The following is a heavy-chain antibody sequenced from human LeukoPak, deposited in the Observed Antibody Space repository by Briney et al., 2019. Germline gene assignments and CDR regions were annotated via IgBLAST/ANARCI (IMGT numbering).Heavy chain of an antibody. CDR1: GFTFSSYA. CDR2: ISGSGGSA. J-gene: IGHJ6*02. CDR3: ARAGYFGYGMDV. V-gene: IGHV3-23*01. D-gene: IGHD3-22*01. Sequence: PGGSLRLSCAASGFTFSSYAMSWVRQAPGKGLEWVSAISGSGGSAYYADSVKGRFTFSRDNSKNTLYLQMNSLRAEDTAVYYCARAGYFGYGMDVWGQGTTVTVSS.